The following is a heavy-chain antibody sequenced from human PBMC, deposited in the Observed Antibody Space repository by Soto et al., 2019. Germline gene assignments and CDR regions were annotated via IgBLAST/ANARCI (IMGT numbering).Heavy chain of an antibody. J-gene: IGHJ6*02. CDR3: AKDSYYYGMDV. CDR1: GFTFADYA. CDR2: ISWNSGSI. V-gene: IGHV3-9*01. Sequence: EVQLVESGGGLVQPGRSMRLSCAASGFTFADYAMHWVRQAPGKGLEWVSGISWNSGSIGYADSVKGRFTISRDNAKNSLYLQMNSLRAEDTALYYCAKDSYYYGMDVWGQGTTVTVSS.